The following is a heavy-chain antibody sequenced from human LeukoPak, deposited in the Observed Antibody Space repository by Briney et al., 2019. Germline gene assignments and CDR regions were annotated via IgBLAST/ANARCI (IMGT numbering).Heavy chain of an antibody. J-gene: IGHJ4*02. Sequence: PSETLSLTCTVSGGSISSSSYYWGWIRQPPGKGLEWIGSIYYSGSTYYNPSLKSRVTISVDTSKNQFSLKLSSVTAADTAVYYCARETPHNYDSSGYVGYWGQGTLVTVSS. CDR3: ARETPHNYDSSGYVGY. V-gene: IGHV4-39*07. CDR1: GGSISSSSYY. D-gene: IGHD3-22*01. CDR2: IYYSGST.